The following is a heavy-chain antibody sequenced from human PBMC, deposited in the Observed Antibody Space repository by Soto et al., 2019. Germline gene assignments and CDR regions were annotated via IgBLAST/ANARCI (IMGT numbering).Heavy chain of an antibody. CDR2: IIPIFGTA. Sequence: SVKVSCKASGGTFSSYAISWVRQAPGQGLEWMGGIIPIFGTANYAQKFQGRVTITADESTSTAYMELSSLRSEDTAVYYCARDFAQRDTAMVTGGHYYGMDVWGQGTTVTVSS. CDR3: ARDFAQRDTAMVTGGHYYGMDV. V-gene: IGHV1-69*13. CDR1: GGTFSSYA. D-gene: IGHD5-18*01. J-gene: IGHJ6*02.